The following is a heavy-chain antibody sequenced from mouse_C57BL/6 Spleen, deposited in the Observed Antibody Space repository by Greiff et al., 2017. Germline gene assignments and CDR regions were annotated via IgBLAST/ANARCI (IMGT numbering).Heavy chain of an antibody. CDR2: IYPGDGDT. CDR3: AGGDYRNYDYAMDY. Sequence: QVQLQQSGPELVKPGASVKISCKASGYAFSSSWMNWVKQRPGKGLEWIGRIYPGDGDTNYNGKFKGKATLTADKSSSTADMQLSSRTSEDSAVYFSAGGDYRNYDYAMDYWGQGTSVTVSS. V-gene: IGHV1-82*01. D-gene: IGHD2-5*01. J-gene: IGHJ4*01. CDR1: GYAFSSSW.